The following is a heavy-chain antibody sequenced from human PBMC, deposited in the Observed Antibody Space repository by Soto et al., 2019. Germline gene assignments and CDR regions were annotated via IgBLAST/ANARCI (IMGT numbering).Heavy chain of an antibody. Sequence: QVQLQESCPGLVTPSQTLSLTCTVSGGSISSGDYYWSWIRQPPGKGLEWIGYIYYSGSTYYNPSLKSRITIPVDTSKNEFCPKLSSATAADTAVYYGARARDWSFNIDYWGQGTLVTVS. J-gene: IGHJ4*02. CDR2: IYYSGST. V-gene: IGHV4-30-4*01. CDR1: GGSISSGDYY. D-gene: IGHD3-3*01. CDR3: ARARDWSFNIDY.